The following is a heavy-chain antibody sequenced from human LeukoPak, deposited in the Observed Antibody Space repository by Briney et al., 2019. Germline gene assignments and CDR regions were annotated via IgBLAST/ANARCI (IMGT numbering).Heavy chain of an antibody. CDR2: IYHSGST. CDR1: GYSISSGYY. CDR3: ARDKTYGSGDY. J-gene: IGHJ4*02. D-gene: IGHD3-10*01. V-gene: IGHV4-38-2*02. Sequence: SETLSLTCTVSGYSISSGYYWGWIRQPPGKGLEWIGSIYHSGSTYYNPSLKSRVTISVDTSKNQFSLKLSSVTAADTAVYYCARDKTYGSGDYWGQGTLVTVSS.